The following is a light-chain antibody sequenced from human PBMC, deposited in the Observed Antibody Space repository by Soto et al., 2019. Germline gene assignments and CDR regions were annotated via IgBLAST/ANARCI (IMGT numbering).Light chain of an antibody. CDR1: SSNIGNKY. Sequence: QSVLTQPPSVSAALGQKVTISCSGSSSNIGNKYVSWYQQFPGTAPKLLIYENNKRPSGIPDRFSGSKSGTSATLDITGLQTGDEADYYCGTWDSSLNGGVIGGGTQLTVL. CDR3: GTWDSSLNGGV. V-gene: IGLV1-51*02. CDR2: ENN. J-gene: IGLJ3*02.